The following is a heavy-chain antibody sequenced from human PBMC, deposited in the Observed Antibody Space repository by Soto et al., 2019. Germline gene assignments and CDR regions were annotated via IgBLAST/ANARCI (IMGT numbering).Heavy chain of an antibody. V-gene: IGHV2-5*02. Sequence: QITLKLSGPTLVKPTQPLTLTCTFSGFSLSTSGVGVGWIRQPPGKALEWLALIYWDDDKRYSPSLKSRLTISKDTSKHQVVLTMTNMDPVDTATDYWAHGRPYSKIEATIFDYWGQGTLVTVSS. CDR3: AHGRPYSKIEATIFDY. D-gene: IGHD5-12*01. CDR1: GFSLSTSGVG. J-gene: IGHJ4*02. CDR2: IYWDDDK.